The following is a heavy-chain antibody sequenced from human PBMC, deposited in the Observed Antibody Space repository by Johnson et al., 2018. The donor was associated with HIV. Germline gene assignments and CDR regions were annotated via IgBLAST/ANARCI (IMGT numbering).Heavy chain of an antibody. Sequence: MQLVESGGGLVQPGGSLRLSCAASGFSFDSHAINWVRQAPGKGLQWVSAISYSGSSTYYADSVKGRFTISRDNSRSTVYLHIINLRADDTALYYCAREISRYYYDIAAFDRWGQGTTVTVSS. CDR2: ISYSGSST. J-gene: IGHJ3*01. D-gene: IGHD3-22*01. V-gene: IGHV3-23*04. CDR1: GFSFDSHA. CDR3: AREISRYYYDIAAFDR.